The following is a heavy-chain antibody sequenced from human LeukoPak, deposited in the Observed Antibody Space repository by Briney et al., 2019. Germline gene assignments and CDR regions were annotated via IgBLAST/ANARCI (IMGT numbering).Heavy chain of an antibody. Sequence: GGSLRLSCAASGFTFNTYAIYWVRQAPGKGLEWVSGICGSGGCTYYADSVKGRFTISRDNSKNTVYLQMNSLTAVDTAVYYCAKTTVGYSSGRYPGWPADCWGQGTLVTVSP. V-gene: IGHV3-23*01. CDR2: ICGSGGCT. CDR3: AKTTVGYSSGRYPGWPADC. CDR1: GFTFNTYA. J-gene: IGHJ4*02. D-gene: IGHD6-19*01.